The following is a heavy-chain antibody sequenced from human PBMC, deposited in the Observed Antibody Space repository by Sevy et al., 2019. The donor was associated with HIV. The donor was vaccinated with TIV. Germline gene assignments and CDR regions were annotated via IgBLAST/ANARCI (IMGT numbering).Heavy chain of an antibody. J-gene: IGHJ4*02. CDR1: GFTFSSYG. V-gene: IGHV3-33*01. D-gene: IGHD3-16*01. CDR3: ARDLEFYDYGDYGPAFMPDY. Sequence: GGSLRLSCAASGFTFSSYGMHWVRQAPGKGLEWVAVIWFDGRNTYYADSVKGRFTISRDIAKNTLHLQMNSLRAEDTAVYYCARDLEFYDYGDYGPAFMPDYWGQGTLVTVSS. CDR2: IWFDGRNT.